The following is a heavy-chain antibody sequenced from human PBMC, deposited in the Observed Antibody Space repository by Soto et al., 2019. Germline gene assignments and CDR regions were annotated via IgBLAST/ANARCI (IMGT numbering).Heavy chain of an antibody. CDR1: GFTFSSYW. J-gene: IGHJ4*02. V-gene: IGHV3-7*03. D-gene: IGHD5-18*01. CDR3: VRDFERSYGYGPFDY. CDR2: IKQDGSEN. Sequence: GGSLRLSCAASGFTFSSYWMSWVRQAPGKGLEWVANIKQDGSENYYVDSVRGRFTISRDNAKNSLYLQMNSLRAEDTAVYYCVRDFERSYGYGPFDYWGQGPPVTVSS.